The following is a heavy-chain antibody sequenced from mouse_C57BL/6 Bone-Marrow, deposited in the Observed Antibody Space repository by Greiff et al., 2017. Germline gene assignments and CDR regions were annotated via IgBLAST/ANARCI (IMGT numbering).Heavy chain of an antibody. Sequence: VQLQQSGAELVRPGTSVKMSCKASGYTFTNYWIGWAKQRHGHGLEWIGDIYPGGGYTNYNEKFKGKATLTADKSSSTAYMQFSSLTSEDSAIYYCSRSGEGPLFDYWGQGTTLTVSS. CDR2: IYPGGGYT. D-gene: IGHD3-3*01. J-gene: IGHJ2*01. CDR1: GYTFTNYW. V-gene: IGHV1-63*01. CDR3: SRSGEGPLFDY.